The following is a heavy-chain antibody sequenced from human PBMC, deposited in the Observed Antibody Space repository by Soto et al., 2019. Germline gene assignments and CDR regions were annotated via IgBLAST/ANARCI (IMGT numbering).Heavy chain of an antibody. Sequence: SETLSLTCTVSGGSIGSSDYYWAWVRQPPGKGLEWIGSIYYSGATYYNPSLKCRVTISRVTSASTAYLELSSLRSEDTAVYYCARAVVNCIRPNCYRIQPDWFDPWGQGTLVTVSS. CDR1: GGSIGSSDYY. CDR3: ARAVVNCIRPNCYRIQPDWFDP. CDR2: IYYSGAT. D-gene: IGHD2-2*01. V-gene: IGHV4-39*02. J-gene: IGHJ5*02.